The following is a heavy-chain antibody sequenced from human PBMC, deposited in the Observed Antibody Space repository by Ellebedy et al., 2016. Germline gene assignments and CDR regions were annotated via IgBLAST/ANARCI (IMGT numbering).Heavy chain of an antibody. CDR3: ASMVWIQLWLGLDY. V-gene: IGHV1-69*04. D-gene: IGHD5-18*01. CDR1: GGTFSSYA. CDR2: IIPILGIA. Sequence: ASVKVSCKASGGTFSSYAISWVRQAPGQGLEWMGRIIPILGIANYAQKFQGRVTITADKSTSTAYMELSSLRSEDTAVYYCASMVWIQLWLGLDYWGQGTLVTVSS. J-gene: IGHJ4*02.